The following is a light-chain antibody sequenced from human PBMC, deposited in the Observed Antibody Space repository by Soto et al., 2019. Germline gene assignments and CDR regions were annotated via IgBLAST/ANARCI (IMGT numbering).Light chain of an antibody. J-gene: IGLJ1*01. V-gene: IGLV1-44*01. CDR3: AAWDDSLNGCV. CDR1: SSNIGSNT. CDR2: SNN. Sequence: SVLTQPLSASGTPGQRVTISCSGSSSNIGSNTVNWYQQLPGTAPKLLIYSNNQLPSGVPDRFSGSKSGTSASLAISGLQSEDEADHYCAAWDDSLNGCVFGTGTKVTVL.